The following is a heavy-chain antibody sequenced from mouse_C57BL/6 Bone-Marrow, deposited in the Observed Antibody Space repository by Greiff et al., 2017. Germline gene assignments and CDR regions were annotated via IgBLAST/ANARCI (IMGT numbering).Heavy chain of an antibody. CDR1: GYAFTNYL. CDR2: INPGSGGT. Sequence: QVQLQQSGAELVRPGTSVKVSCKASGYAFTNYLIEWVKQRPGQGLEWIGVINPGSGGTNYNEKFKGKATLTADKSSSTAYMQLSSLTSEDSAVYVCAREIYYYGSSFLYWGQGTLVTVSA. D-gene: IGHD1-1*01. V-gene: IGHV1-54*01. CDR3: AREIYYYGSSFLY. J-gene: IGHJ3*01.